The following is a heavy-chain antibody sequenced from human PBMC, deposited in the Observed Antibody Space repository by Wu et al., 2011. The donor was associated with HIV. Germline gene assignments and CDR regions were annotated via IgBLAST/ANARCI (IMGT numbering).Heavy chain of an antibody. CDR1: GYTFTSYS. D-gene: IGHD3-22*01. J-gene: IGHJ4*02. CDR2: ISAYNGNT. CDR3: ARRGPYDSSGYGPFDY. Sequence: QVQLVQSGAEVKKPGASVKVSCKASGYTFTSYSISWVRQAPGQGLEWMGWISAYNGNTNYAQKLQGRITMTTDTSTSTAYMELRSLRSDDTALYYCARRGPYDSSGYGPFDYWGQGTLVTVSS. V-gene: IGHV1-18*01.